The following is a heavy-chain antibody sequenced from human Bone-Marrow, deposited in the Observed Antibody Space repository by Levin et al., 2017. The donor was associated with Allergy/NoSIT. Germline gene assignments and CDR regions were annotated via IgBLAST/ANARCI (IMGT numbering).Heavy chain of an antibody. CDR2: ISDDGTNK. D-gene: IGHD3-16*01. CDR1: GFTFRNYA. V-gene: IGHV3-30-3*01. CDR3: AGGLASFDY. J-gene: IGHJ4*02. Sequence: GGSLRLSCAASGFTFRNYAIHWLRQSPDKGLEWVAFISDDGTNKLYAASVRGRFIISRDNSQNTLYLQMNSLRPEDTAVYFCAGGLASFDYWGRGTLVTVSS.